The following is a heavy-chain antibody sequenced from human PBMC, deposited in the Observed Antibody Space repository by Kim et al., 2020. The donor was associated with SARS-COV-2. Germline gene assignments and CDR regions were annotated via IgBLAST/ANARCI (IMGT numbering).Heavy chain of an antibody. Sequence: ASVKVSCKPSGYTFTDYGIHWVRQAPGQRLEWMGWINAGNGNTQYSQKFQGRVTITGDTSAGTVYMELSSLRSEDTAVFYCARGGRVVPASIRRYNAMDFWGQGTTVPVSS. CDR1: GYTFTDYG. CDR2: INAGNGNT. V-gene: IGHV1-3*01. J-gene: IGHJ6*02. CDR3: ARGGRVVPASIRRYNAMDF. D-gene: IGHD2-2*01.